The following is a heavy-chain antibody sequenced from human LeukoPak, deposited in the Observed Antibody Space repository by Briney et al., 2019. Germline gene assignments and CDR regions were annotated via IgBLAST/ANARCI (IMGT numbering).Heavy chain of an antibody. CDR2: ISGSGGST. D-gene: IGHD3-22*01. CDR1: GFTFSSYA. V-gene: IGHV3-23*01. CDR3: AKARVYDSSGYYYLPFDY. Sequence: GGSLRLSCAASGFTFSSYAMSRVRQAPGKGLEWVSAISGSGGSTYYADSVKGRFTISRDNSKNTLYLQMNSLRAEDTAVYYCAKARVYDSSGYYYLPFDYWGQGTLVTVSS. J-gene: IGHJ4*02.